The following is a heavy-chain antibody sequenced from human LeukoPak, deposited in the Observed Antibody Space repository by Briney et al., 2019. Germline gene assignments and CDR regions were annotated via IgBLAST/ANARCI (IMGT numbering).Heavy chain of an antibody. J-gene: IGHJ4*02. CDR3: ARDGPGSGKTYFDY. Sequence: ASVKVSCKASGYTFTSYDINWVRQATGQGLEWMGWINPNSGGTNYAQKFQGRVTMTRDTSISTAYMELSRLSSDDTAVYYCARDGPGSGKTYFDYWGQGTLVTVSS. CDR1: GYTFTSYD. V-gene: IGHV1-2*02. CDR2: INPNSGGT. D-gene: IGHD3-10*01.